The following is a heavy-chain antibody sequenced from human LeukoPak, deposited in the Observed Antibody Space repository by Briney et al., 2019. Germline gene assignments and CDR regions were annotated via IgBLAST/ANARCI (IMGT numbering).Heavy chain of an antibody. Sequence: GASVKVSCRASGYTFTDYYMHWVRQAPGQGLEWMGWLNPNTLVTNYAQHFQGRVSMTWDTSISTGYMDLKSLTSDDTAVYYCARKDGGQDGMDVWGQGTTVTASS. CDR3: ARKDGGQDGMDV. J-gene: IGHJ6*02. V-gene: IGHV1-2*02. CDR2: LNPNTLVT. CDR1: GYTFTDYY. D-gene: IGHD2-15*01.